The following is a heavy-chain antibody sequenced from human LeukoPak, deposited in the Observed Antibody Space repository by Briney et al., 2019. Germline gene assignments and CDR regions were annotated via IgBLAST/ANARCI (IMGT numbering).Heavy chain of an antibody. CDR3: ARHASGYDILTGFFDY. CDR2: IYYSGSA. J-gene: IGHJ4*02. CDR1: GGSISSYY. D-gene: IGHD3-9*01. V-gene: IGHV4-59*08. Sequence: SETLSLTCTVSGGSISSYYWSWIRQPPGKGLEWIGYIYYSGSANYNPSLRRRVTISADTSKNQFSLKLSSVTAADTAVYYCARHASGYDILTGFFDYWGQGTLVTVSS.